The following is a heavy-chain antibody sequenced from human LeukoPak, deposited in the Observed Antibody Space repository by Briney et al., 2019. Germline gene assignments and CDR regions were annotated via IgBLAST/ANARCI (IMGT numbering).Heavy chain of an antibody. Sequence: KPSETLSLTCAVYGGSLSNYYWSWIRQTPGKGLGWIVEINHSGTTKYNPSLKSRVTISVDMSKNQFSLELSSVTAADTAVYYCARGPASGSNFAWFDPWGQGTLVTVSS. J-gene: IGHJ5*02. V-gene: IGHV4-34*01. D-gene: IGHD3-10*01. CDR2: INHSGTT. CDR1: GGSLSNYY. CDR3: ARGPASGSNFAWFDP.